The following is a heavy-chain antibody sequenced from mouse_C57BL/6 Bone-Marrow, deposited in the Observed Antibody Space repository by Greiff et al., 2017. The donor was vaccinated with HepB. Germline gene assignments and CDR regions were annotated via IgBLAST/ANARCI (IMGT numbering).Heavy chain of an antibody. CDR2: SRNKANDYTT. Sequence: EVMLVESGGGLVQSGRSLRLSCATSGFTFSDFYMEWVRQAPGKGLEWIAASRNKANDYTTEYSASVKGRFIVSRDTSQSILYLQMNALRAEDTAIYYCARGTGTAYFDYWGQGTTLTVSS. J-gene: IGHJ2*01. D-gene: IGHD4-1*01. CDR3: ARGTGTAYFDY. CDR1: GFTFSDFY. V-gene: IGHV7-1*01.